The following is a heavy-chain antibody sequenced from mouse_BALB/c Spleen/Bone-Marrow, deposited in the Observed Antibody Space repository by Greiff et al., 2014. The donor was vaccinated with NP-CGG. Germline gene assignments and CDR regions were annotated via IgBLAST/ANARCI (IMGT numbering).Heavy chain of an antibody. D-gene: IGHD1-2*01. V-gene: IGHV1S81*02. Sequence: VQLQQSGAELVKPGASVKLSCKASGYTFTSYWMHWVKQRPGQGLEWIGEINPSNGRTNYNEKFKSKATLTVDKSSSTAYMQLSSLTSEDSAVDYCARYDTATYWFAYWGQGTLVTVSA. CDR2: INPSNGRT. CDR3: ARYDTATYWFAY. CDR1: GYTFTSYW. J-gene: IGHJ3*01.